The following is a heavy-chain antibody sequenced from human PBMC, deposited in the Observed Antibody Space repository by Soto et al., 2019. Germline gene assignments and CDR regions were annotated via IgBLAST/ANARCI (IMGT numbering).Heavy chain of an antibody. Sequence: QVQLVESGGGVVQPGRSLRLSCAASGFTFSSYAMHWVRQAPGKGLEWVAVISYDGSNKYYADSVKGRFTISRDNSKNTMYIQMNSLRDEDTAVYYCARCHGYCTNGVCSPFDYWGQGTLVTVSS. CDR3: ARCHGYCTNGVCSPFDY. CDR1: GFTFSSYA. J-gene: IGHJ4*02. V-gene: IGHV3-30*14. D-gene: IGHD2-8*01. CDR2: ISYDGSNK.